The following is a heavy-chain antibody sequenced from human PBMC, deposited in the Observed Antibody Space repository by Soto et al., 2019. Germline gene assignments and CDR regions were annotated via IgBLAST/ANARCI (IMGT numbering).Heavy chain of an antibody. CDR1: GFSLRTSGEG. D-gene: IGHD3-22*01. J-gene: IGHJ4*02. V-gene: IGHV2-5*05. CDR3: AYRLLSGYYYSGGTFEY. CDR2: HYWDDDK. Sequence: SGPTLVYPTQSLTLTCTFSGFSLRTSGEGVGWIRQPPGKALECLALHYWDDDKRYGPSLKSRLTITMDTTKNQVDLTMTNMEPVDTGKYTCAYRLLSGYYYSGGTFEYWGQGALVTVSS.